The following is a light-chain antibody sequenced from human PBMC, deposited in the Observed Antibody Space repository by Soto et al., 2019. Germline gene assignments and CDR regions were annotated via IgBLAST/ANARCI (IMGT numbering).Light chain of an antibody. J-gene: IGKJ2*02. CDR2: DAS. CDR1: QSVSSY. Sequence: EIVLTQSPATLSLSPGERATLSCRASQSVSSYLAWYQQNPGQAPRLLIYDASNRATGIPARFSGSGSGTDFTLTISSLEPEDFAVYYCQQRSNWPPWTFGQGTKLEIK. CDR3: QQRSNWPPWT. V-gene: IGKV3-11*01.